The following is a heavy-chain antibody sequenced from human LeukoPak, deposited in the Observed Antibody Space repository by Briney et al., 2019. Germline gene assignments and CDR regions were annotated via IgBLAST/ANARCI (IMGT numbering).Heavy chain of an antibody. CDR2: IIPIFGTA. D-gene: IGHD3-9*01. CDR3: ARSVVDILTGYVPNLYYYYGMDV. J-gene: IGHJ6*04. V-gene: IGHV1-69*13. Sequence: SVKVSCKASGGTFSSYAISWVRQAPGQGLEWMGGIIPIFGTAIYAQKFQGRVTITADESTSTAYMELSSLRSEDTAVYYCARSVVDILTGYVPNLYYYYGMDVWGKGTTVTVSS. CDR1: GGTFSSYA.